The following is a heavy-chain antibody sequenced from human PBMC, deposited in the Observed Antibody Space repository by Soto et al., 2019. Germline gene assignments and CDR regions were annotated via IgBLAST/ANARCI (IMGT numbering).Heavy chain of an antibody. CDR1: GYXFTNYG. J-gene: IGHJ4*02. CDR3: AREGQLGY. D-gene: IGHD6-6*01. Sequence: GASVKVSCKASGYXFTNYGFSWVRQAPGQGLEWMGWISGYNGNTNYAERLQGRVTMTTDTSTSTAYMELKSLRYDDTAVYYCAREGQLGYWGQGTPVTVSS. V-gene: IGHV1-18*01. CDR2: ISGYNGNT.